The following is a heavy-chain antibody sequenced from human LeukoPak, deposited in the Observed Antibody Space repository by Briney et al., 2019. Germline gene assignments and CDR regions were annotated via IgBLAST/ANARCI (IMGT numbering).Heavy chain of an antibody. CDR2: INHSGST. CDR3: ARYNYDSSGYYCRFDY. Sequence: SETLSLTCAVYGGSFSGYYWSWIRQPPGKGLEWIGEINHSGSTNYIPSLKSRVTISVDTSKNQFSLKLSSVTAADTAVYYCARYNYDSSGYYCRFDYWGQGTLVTVSS. CDR1: GGSFSGYY. V-gene: IGHV4-34*01. D-gene: IGHD3-22*01. J-gene: IGHJ4*02.